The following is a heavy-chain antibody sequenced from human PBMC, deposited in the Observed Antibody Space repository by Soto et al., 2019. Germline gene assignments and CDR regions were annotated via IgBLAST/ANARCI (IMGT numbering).Heavy chain of an antibody. CDR1: GFTFRRYP. Sequence: PGGSLRLSCAASGFTFRRYPMTWIRQGPGQGLEWVSAISGSGGSTYYADSVKGRFTISRDNSKNTLYLQMNSLRAEDTAVYYCAKSPDGGRASYWYFDLWGRGTLVTVSS. CDR2: ISGSGGST. V-gene: IGHV3-23*01. J-gene: IGHJ2*01. CDR3: AKSPDGGRASYWYFDL. D-gene: IGHD1-26*01.